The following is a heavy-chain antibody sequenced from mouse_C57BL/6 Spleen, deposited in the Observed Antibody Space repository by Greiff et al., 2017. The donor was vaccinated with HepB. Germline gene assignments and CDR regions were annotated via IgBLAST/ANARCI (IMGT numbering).Heavy chain of an antibody. D-gene: IGHD2-14*01. V-gene: IGHV5-16*01. CDR3: ARGAYYRAMDY. CDR2: INYDGSST. CDR1: GFTFSDYY. J-gene: IGHJ4*01. Sequence: EVHLVESEGGLVQPGRSMKLSCTASGFTFSDYYMAWVRQVPEKGLEWVANINYDGSSTYYLDSLKSRFIISRDNAKNILYLQMSSLKSEDTATYYCARGAYYRAMDYWGQGTSVTVSS.